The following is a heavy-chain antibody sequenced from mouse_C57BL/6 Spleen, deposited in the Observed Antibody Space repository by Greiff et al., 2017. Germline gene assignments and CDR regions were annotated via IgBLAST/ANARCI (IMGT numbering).Heavy chain of an antibody. CDR2: IRNKANGYTT. CDR3: ARLGGVRALYWYSDV. J-gene: IGHJ1*03. CDR1: GFTFTDYY. V-gene: IGHV7-3*01. D-gene: IGHD5-1*01. Sequence: EVQLVESGGGLVQPGGSLSLSCAASGFTFTDYYMSWVRQTPGKALEWLGFIRNKANGYTTEYSASVKGRFTISRATSQSFLYLQMNALREQESAPFYGARLGGVRALYWYSDVWGTGTTVTVSS.